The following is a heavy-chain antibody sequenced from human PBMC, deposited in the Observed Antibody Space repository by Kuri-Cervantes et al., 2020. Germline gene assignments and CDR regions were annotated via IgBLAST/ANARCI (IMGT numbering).Heavy chain of an antibody. CDR1: GFTFSSYG. J-gene: IGHJ3*02. CDR2: IKSNPNGGTT. CDR3: TTGGPSTVPGTPFDI. V-gene: IGHV3-15*01. D-gene: IGHD6-19*01. Sequence: GESLKISCAASGFTFSSYGMHWVRQAPGKGLEWVGRIKSNPNGGTTDYVVPVKGRFTISRDDSKNTLYLQMNSLKTEDTGVYYCTTGGPSTVPGTPFDIWGQRTMVTVSS.